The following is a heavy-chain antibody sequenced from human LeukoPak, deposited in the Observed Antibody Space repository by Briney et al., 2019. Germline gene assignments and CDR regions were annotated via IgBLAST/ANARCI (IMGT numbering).Heavy chain of an antibody. Sequence: GGSLRLSCAASGFTFSSYWMSWVRQAPGKGLEWVANIKQDGSEKYYVDSVKGRFTISRDNAKNSLYLQMNSLRAEDTAVYYCARDLEYYNSGGYYLGYWGQGILVTVSS. J-gene: IGHJ4*02. CDR1: GFTFSSYW. D-gene: IGHD3-22*01. V-gene: IGHV3-7*01. CDR3: ARDLEYYNSGGYYLGY. CDR2: IKQDGSEK.